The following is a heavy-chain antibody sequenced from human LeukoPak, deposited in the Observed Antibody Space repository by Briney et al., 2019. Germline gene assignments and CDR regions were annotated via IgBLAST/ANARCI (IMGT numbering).Heavy chain of an antibody. CDR2: INPNSGGT. Sequence: ASGKVSCKASGYTFTGYYMHWVRQAPGQGLEWIGWINPNSGGTNYAQKFQGWVTMTRDTSISTAYMELSRLRSDDTAVYYCARARRGEWLARDYYYYGMDVWGQGTTVTVSS. CDR3: ARARRGEWLARDYYYYGMDV. V-gene: IGHV1-2*04. CDR1: GYTFTGYY. J-gene: IGHJ6*02. D-gene: IGHD6-19*01.